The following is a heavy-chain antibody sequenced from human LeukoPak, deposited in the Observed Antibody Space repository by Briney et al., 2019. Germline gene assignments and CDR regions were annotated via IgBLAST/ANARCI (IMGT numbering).Heavy chain of an antibody. CDR1: GFTFSSSA. J-gene: IGHJ4*02. CDR2: ISNNGGYT. Sequence: GGSLRLSCAASGFTFSSSAMSWVRQAPGKGLEWVSAISNNGGYTYYAVSVQGRFTISRDNSKSTLCLQMNSLRAEDTAVYYCARGIYSNGNMNDYWGQGTLVTVSS. D-gene: IGHD4-11*01. V-gene: IGHV3-23*01. CDR3: ARGIYSNGNMNDY.